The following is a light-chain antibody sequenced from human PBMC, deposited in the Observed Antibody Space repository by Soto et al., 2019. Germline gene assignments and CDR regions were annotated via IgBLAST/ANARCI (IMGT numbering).Light chain of an antibody. CDR3: QQRTSWPIT. Sequence: EIVLTQSPATLSFSPGERATLSCSASQSVSSYLAWYQQKPGQTPRLLIYDASNRAPGIPARFSGSGSGTDFTLTISSLEPEDFAVYYCQQRTSWPITFVQGTRLEIK. CDR2: DAS. V-gene: IGKV3-11*01. J-gene: IGKJ5*01. CDR1: QSVSSY.